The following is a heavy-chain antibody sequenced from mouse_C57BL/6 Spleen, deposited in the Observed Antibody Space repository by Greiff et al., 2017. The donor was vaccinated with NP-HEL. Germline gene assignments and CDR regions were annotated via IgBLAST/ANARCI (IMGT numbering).Heavy chain of an antibody. V-gene: IGHV1-82*01. D-gene: IGHD1-1*01. CDR2: IYPGDGDT. CDR3: ARSGYYGSSYGYFDV. J-gene: IGHJ1*03. Sequence: LQESGPELVKPGASVKISCKASGYAFSSSWMNWVKQRPGKGLEWIGRIYPGDGDTNYNGKFKGKATLTADKSSSTAYMQLSSLTSEDSAVYFCARSGYYGSSYGYFDVWGTGTTVTVSS. CDR1: GYAFSSSW.